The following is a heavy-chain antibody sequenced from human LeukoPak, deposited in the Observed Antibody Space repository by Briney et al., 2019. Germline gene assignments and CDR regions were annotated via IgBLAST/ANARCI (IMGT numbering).Heavy chain of an antibody. CDR3: AKERGYCSGGSCYWDVRYFDY. CDR1: GFTFSSYA. D-gene: IGHD2-15*01. CDR2: ISGSGGST. V-gene: IGHV3-23*01. Sequence: GASLRLPCAASGFTFSSYAMSWVRQAPGKGLEWVSAISGSGGSTYYADSVKGRFTISRDNSKNTLYLQMNSLRAEDTAVYYCAKERGYCSGGSCYWDVRYFDYWGQGTLVTVSS. J-gene: IGHJ4*02.